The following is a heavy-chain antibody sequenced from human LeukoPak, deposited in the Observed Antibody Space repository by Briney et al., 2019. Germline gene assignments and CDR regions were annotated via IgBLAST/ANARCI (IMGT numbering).Heavy chain of an antibody. CDR2: IGGGT. J-gene: IGHJ4*02. CDR3: ARGGGAWPYKNFDC. CDR1: RFTFNNYA. D-gene: IGHD3-10*01. V-gene: IGHV3-23*01. Sequence: GGSLRLASPGCRFTFNNYAMTWDRPPAGRGWEWASYIGGGTYYADPGSGRFTISRHAPPHTLYLQIHSPRPEDRALYYCARGGGAWPYKNFDCWGQGTLVTVSS.